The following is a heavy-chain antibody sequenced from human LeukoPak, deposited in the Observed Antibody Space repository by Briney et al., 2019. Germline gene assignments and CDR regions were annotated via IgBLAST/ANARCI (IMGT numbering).Heavy chain of an antibody. CDR2: MNPNSGNT. Sequence: GASVKVSCKASGYTFTSYDINWVRQATGQGLEWMGWMNPNSGNTGYAQKFQGRVTMTRNTSISTAYMELSSLRSEDTAVYYCARGEYSSGWYSSYYYYYMDVWGKGTTVTVSS. CDR1: GYTFTSYD. J-gene: IGHJ6*03. D-gene: IGHD6-13*01. CDR3: ARGEYSSGWYSSYYYYYMDV. V-gene: IGHV1-8*01.